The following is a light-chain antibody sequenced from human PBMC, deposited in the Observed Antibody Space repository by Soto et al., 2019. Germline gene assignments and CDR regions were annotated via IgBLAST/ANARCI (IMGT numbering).Light chain of an antibody. CDR2: DTS. V-gene: IGLV7-46*01. J-gene: IGLJ2*01. Sequence: QTVVPQEPSLTVSPGGTVTLTFGSSTGAVTSGHYPYWFQQKPGQAPRTLIYDTSNKHSLTPARFSGSLLGGKAALTLSGAQPEDEAEYYCLLSYSGARVVFGGGTKLTVL. CDR1: TGAVTSGHY. CDR3: LLSYSGARVV.